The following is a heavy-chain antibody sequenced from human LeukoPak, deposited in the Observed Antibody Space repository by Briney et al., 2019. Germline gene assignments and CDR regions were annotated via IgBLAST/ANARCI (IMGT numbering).Heavy chain of an antibody. J-gene: IGHJ4*02. CDR2: ISDNGGTT. CDR3: AKDYGPKQLVFLDS. V-gene: IGHV3-23*01. D-gene: IGHD6-13*01. Sequence: GGSLRLSCAASGFTFSSYALSWVRQAPGKGLEWVSAISDNGGTTFYADSVKGRFTITGDNSKNTLYVQMDSLRGEDTAVYYCAKDYGPKQLVFLDSWGQGTLVTVSS. CDR1: GFTFSSYA.